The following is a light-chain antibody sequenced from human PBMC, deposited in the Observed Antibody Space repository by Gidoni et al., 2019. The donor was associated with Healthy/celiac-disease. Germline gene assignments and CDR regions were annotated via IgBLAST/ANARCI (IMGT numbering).Light chain of an antibody. CDR1: QSISSY. Sequence: DIQMTQSPYSLSASVGDRVTITCRASQSISSYLNWYQQKPGKAPKPLIYAASSLQSGVPSRFSGSGSGTDFTLTISSLQPEDFATYYCQQSYSTPQTFGQGTKVEIK. V-gene: IGKV1-39*01. J-gene: IGKJ1*01. CDR2: AAS. CDR3: QQSYSTPQT.